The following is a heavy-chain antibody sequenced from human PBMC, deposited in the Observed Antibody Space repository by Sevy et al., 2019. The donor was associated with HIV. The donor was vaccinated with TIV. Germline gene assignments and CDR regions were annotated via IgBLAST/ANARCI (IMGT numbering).Heavy chain of an antibody. J-gene: IGHJ4*02. Sequence: ASVKVSCKASGYTFTSYGISGVRQAPGQGLEWMGGISAYNGNTNYAQKLQDRVTMTTDTSTRTAYMELRSLRSDDTAVDDCAGAGSRWLHEYYFDYWGQGTLVTVSS. CDR2: ISAYNGNT. CDR1: GYTFTSYG. V-gene: IGHV1-18*01. D-gene: IGHD5-12*01. CDR3: AGAGSRWLHEYYFDY.